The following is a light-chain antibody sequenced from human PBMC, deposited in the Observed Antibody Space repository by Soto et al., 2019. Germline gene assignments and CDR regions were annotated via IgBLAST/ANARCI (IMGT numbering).Light chain of an antibody. V-gene: IGKV3D-15*01. Sequence: EIVMTQSPATLSVSPGERATLSCRASQSVSSNLAWYRQKPGQAPRLLIYGASTRATGIPARFSGSGSGTEFTLTISSLQSEDFAVYYCQQHNHWPSFGQGTKLESK. CDR2: GAS. CDR3: QQHNHWPS. J-gene: IGKJ2*01. CDR1: QSVSSN.